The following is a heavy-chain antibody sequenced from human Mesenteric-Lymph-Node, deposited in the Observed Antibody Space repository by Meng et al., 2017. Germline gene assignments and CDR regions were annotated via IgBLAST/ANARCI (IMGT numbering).Heavy chain of an antibody. J-gene: IGHJ4*02. D-gene: IGHD3-16*01. CDR3: AKDDGQGGIDY. V-gene: IGHV3-43*01. Sequence: GESLKISCAASGFNFGDYNMHWVRQPPGKRLEWVSLIHGSDGGTSYVDSVRGRFTISRYNSKNSLYLQMNGLRTEDTAFYYCAKDDGQGGIDYWGQGTLVTVSS. CDR2: IHGSDGGT. CDR1: GFNFGDYN.